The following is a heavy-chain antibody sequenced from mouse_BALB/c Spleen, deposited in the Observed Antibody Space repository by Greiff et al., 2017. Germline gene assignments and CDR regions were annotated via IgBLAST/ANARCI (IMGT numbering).Heavy chain of an antibody. J-gene: IGHJ1*01. V-gene: IGHV3-2*02. CDR1: GYSITSDYA. CDR3: ARTIYDYDGYFDV. Sequence: VQLKESGPGLVKPSQSLSLTCTVTGYSITSDYAWNWIRQFPGNKLEWMGYISYSGSTSYNPSLKSRISITRDTSKNQFFLQLNSVTTEDTATYYCARTIYDYDGYFDVWGAGTTVTVAS. CDR2: ISYSGST. D-gene: IGHD2-4*01.